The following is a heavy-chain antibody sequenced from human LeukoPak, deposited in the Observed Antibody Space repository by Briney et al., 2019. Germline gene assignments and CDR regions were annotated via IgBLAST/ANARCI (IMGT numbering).Heavy chain of an antibody. Sequence: PGGSLRLSCAASEFTFRTYGMHWIRQAPGKGLEWVAFIRYDGSDKYYADSVKGRFTISRDNSKNTLNLQMNSLRVEDTAVYYCGGGKTSYCSSTGRYDGVDHWGQGTLVTVSS. J-gene: IGHJ4*02. CDR2: IRYDGSDK. V-gene: IGHV3-30*02. CDR1: EFTFRTYG. CDR3: GGGKTSYCSSTGRYDGVDH. D-gene: IGHD2-2*01.